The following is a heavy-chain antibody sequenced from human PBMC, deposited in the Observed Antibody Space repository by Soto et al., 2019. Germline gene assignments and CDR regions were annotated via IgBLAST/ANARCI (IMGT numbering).Heavy chain of an antibody. V-gene: IGHV1-2*02. J-gene: IGHJ6*02. D-gene: IGHD6-13*01. CDR1: GYTFTGYY. CDR3: ARDRAAAGPHYYYYYGIDV. CDR2: INPNSGGT. Sequence: ASVKVSCKASGYTFTGYYMHWVRQAPGQGLEWMGWINPNSGGTNYAQKFQGRVTMTRDTSISTAYMELSRLRSDDTAVYYCARDRAAAGPHYYYYYGIDVWGQGTTVTVSS.